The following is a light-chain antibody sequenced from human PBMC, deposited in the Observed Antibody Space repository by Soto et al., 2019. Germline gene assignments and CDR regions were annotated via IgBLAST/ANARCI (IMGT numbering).Light chain of an antibody. V-gene: IGLV3-21*04. Sequence: SYELTQRPSVSVAPGKTARITCGGNNIGSKSVHWYQQKPGQAPVLVIYYDSDRPSGIPERFSGSNSGNTATLTICRVEAGDEAAYYCQVWDSSSDHVVFGGGTKLTVL. CDR3: QVWDSSSDHVV. CDR2: YDS. CDR1: NIGSKS. J-gene: IGLJ2*01.